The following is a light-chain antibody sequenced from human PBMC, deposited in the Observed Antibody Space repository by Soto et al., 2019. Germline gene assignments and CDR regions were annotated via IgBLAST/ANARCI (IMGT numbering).Light chain of an antibody. CDR2: DAS. J-gene: IGKJ4*01. CDR1: QDISNY. Sequence: DIQMTQSPSSLSASVGDRVTITCQASQDISNYLNWYQQKPGKAPKLLIYDASNLEIGVPSRFSGSGSGTDFTFTISSLQPEDIATYYCQQYDNQLTFGGGTKVDIK. V-gene: IGKV1-33*01. CDR3: QQYDNQLT.